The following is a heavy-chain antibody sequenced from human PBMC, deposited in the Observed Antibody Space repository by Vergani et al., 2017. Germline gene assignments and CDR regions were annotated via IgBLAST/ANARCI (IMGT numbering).Heavy chain of an antibody. CDR1: GENFHNIA. V-gene: IGHV1-69*01. Sequence: QVQLEQSGAEVKRPGSSLNVSCKASGENFHNIAITWVRQAPGQGLEWMAGSPPISNTATYSPKFQGRVRITADESTSTAYLELSSLRYDDTAVYYCATVHSTSYGEAMYYSYYLDVWGRGTTVTVSS. CDR2: SPPISNTA. CDR3: ATVHSTSYGEAMYYSYYLDV. J-gene: IGHJ6*03. D-gene: IGHD6-6*01.